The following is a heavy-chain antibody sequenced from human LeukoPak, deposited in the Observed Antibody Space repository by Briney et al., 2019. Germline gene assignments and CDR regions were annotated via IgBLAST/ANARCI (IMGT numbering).Heavy chain of an antibody. V-gene: IGHV3-7*01. CDR1: GFTFTNYW. J-gene: IGHJ4*01. D-gene: IGHD6-13*01. Sequence: GGSLKLSCAVSGFTFTNYWMNWVRQAPGKGLEWVASIKQNGGEKSYVDSVKGRFTISRDNAKNSLYLQMSSLRAEDTAVYYCTRDGTAAGLYFDLWGQGTLVTVSS. CDR2: IKQNGGEK. CDR3: TRDGTAAGLYFDL.